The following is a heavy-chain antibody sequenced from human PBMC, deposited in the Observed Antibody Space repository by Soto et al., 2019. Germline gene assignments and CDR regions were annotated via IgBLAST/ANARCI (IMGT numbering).Heavy chain of an antibody. D-gene: IGHD2-2*02. V-gene: IGHV3-23*01. CDR3: AKDQWEVPAAIARGNFDY. CDR1: GFTFSSYA. Sequence: GGSLRLSCAASGFTFSSYAMSWVRQAPGKGLEWVSVISGSGGSTYYADSVKGRFTISRDNSKNTLYLQMNSLRAEDTAVYYCAKDQWEVPAAIARGNFDYWGQGTLVTVSS. CDR2: ISGSGGST. J-gene: IGHJ4*02.